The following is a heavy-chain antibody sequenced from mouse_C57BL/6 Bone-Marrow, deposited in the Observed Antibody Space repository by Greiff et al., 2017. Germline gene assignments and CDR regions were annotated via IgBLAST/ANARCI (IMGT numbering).Heavy chain of an antibody. J-gene: IGHJ2*01. Sequence: VKLVESGAELARPGASVKLSCKASGYTFTSYGISWVKQRTGQGLEWIGEIYPRSGNTYYNEKFKGKATLTADKSSSTAFMELRSLTAEDSAVYFCARSGCDWDENFWGKGTTLTVSS. V-gene: IGHV1-81*01. CDR1: GYTFTSYG. CDR3: ARSGCDWDENF. D-gene: IGHD4-1*01. CDR2: IYPRSGNT.